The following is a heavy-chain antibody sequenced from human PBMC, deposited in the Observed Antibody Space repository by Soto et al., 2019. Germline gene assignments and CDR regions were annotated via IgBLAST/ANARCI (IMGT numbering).Heavy chain of an antibody. D-gene: IGHD3-10*01. CDR3: ARVWGGAFDI. V-gene: IGHV4-59*01. CDR2: IYYSGST. CDR1: GVSIRSYY. J-gene: IGHJ3*02. Sequence: SETLSLTCPVSGVSIRSYYWSWIRQPPGKGLEWIGYIYYSGSTNYNPSLKSRVTISVDTSKNQFSLKLSSVTAADTAVYYCARVWGGAFDIWGQGTMVT.